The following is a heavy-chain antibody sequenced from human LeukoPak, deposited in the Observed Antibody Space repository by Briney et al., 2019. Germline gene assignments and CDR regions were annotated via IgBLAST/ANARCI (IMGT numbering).Heavy chain of an antibody. Sequence: ASVKVSCKASGYTFTGHYVHWVRQTPGQGLEWMGWINPQSGDTNYAQKFQGRVTMTRDTSIVTAYMELSRLTSDDTGVYYCGVHWGSGYYFDLWGRGIRATVSS. CDR1: GYTFTGHY. D-gene: IGHD7-27*01. V-gene: IGHV1-2*02. J-gene: IGHJ2*01. CDR3: GVHWGSGYYFDL. CDR2: INPQSGDT.